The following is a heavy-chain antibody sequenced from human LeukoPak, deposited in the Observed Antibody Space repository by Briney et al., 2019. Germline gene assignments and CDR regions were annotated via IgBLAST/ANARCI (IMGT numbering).Heavy chain of an antibody. J-gene: IGHJ4*02. V-gene: IGHV3-30*04. CDR3: ATAGGYSYGSRFDR. CDR2: ISYGGSPR. D-gene: IGHD5-18*01. CDR1: GFTFRASP. Sequence: GGSLRLSCVGYGFTFRASPVHWVRQTPERGLEWVALISYGGSPRYYADFVKGRFTISRDDSRNTVYLQMNSLRGDDTALCFCATAGGYSYGSRFDRWGQGTLVTVSS.